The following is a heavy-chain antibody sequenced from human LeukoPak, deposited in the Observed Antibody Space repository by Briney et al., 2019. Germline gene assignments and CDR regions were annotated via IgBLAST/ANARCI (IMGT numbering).Heavy chain of an antibody. D-gene: IGHD4-17*01. V-gene: IGHV3-53*01. CDR3: ARRAGEYSHPYDY. Sequence: GGSLRLSCAASGFTFSTYSMNWVRQAPGKGLEWVSFIYSGGNTHYSDSVKGRFTISRDNSKNTLYLQMNSLRAEDTAVYYCARRAGEYSHPYDYWGQGTLVTVSS. CDR1: GFTFSTYS. CDR2: IYSGGNT. J-gene: IGHJ4*02.